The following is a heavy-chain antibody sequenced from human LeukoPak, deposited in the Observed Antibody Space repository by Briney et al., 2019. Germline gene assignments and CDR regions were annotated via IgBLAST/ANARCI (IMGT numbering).Heavy chain of an antibody. CDR3: ARHSLGVVSNYYYYYGIDV. Sequence: SETLSLTCTVSSGSISGYYWNWIRQPPGKGLQWIGYIYYTGSTKYNPSLKSRVTISVDRSKNHFSLKVSSVTAADTAVYYCARHSLGVVSNYYYYYGIDVWGQGTTVTVSS. CDR1: SGSISGYY. CDR2: IYYTGST. J-gene: IGHJ6*02. V-gene: IGHV4-59*08. D-gene: IGHD3-3*01.